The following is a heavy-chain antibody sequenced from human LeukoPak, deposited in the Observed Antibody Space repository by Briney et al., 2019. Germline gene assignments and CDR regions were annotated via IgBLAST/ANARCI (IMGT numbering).Heavy chain of an antibody. CDR2: INPNGGGT. V-gene: IGHV1-2*02. J-gene: IGHJ4*02. Sequence: ASVRVSFKASGYTFTGFYLHWVRQAPGQGLEWMGWINPNGGGTNFAQKFQGRVTMTSDTSISTAYMELSSLRSDDTAVYYCARDRQRYFDYWGQGTLVTVSS. CDR1: GYTFTGFY. CDR3: ARDRQRYFDY.